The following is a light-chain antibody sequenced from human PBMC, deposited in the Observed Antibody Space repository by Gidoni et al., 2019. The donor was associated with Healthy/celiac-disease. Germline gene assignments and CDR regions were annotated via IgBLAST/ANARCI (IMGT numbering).Light chain of an antibody. CDR1: QSVLYSSKNQNY. Sequence: DIVMTQSPDYLAVSLGERANINCKSSQSVLYSSKNQNYLACYQQKPGQPPKLLIYWASNLESGVPDRFSGSWSVPDFTLTISSLQAEVVAVYCCQQYYSTPYTFGQGTKLEIK. V-gene: IGKV4-1*01. CDR2: WAS. CDR3: QQYYSTPYT. J-gene: IGKJ2*01.